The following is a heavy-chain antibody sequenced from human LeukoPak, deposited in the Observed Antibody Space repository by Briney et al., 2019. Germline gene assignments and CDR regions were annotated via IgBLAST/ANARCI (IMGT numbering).Heavy chain of an antibody. J-gene: IGHJ4*02. D-gene: IGHD2-2*01. V-gene: IGHV1-69*02. Sequence: SVKVTCKASGGTFSSYTISWVRQAPGQGLEWMGRIIPILGIAKYAQKFQGRVTITADKSTSTAYMELSSLRSGDTAVYYCASAFYCSSTSCPHLGWGEGTLVTVSS. CDR2: IIPILGIA. CDR3: ASAFYCSSTSCPHLG. CDR1: GGTFSSYT.